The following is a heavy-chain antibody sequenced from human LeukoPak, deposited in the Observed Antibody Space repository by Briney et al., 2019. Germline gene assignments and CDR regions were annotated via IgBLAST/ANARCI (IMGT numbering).Heavy chain of an antibody. Sequence: PGGSLRLSCAASGFTFSNYWMSWVRQAPEKGLQWVANIKRDGTEKFYVDSVKGRFTISRDNAKNSLYLQMNSLRAEDTAVYYCARDGGYSYGPYDYWGQGTLVTVSS. D-gene: IGHD5-18*01. V-gene: IGHV3-7*01. CDR3: ARDGGYSYGPYDY. CDR2: IKRDGTEK. CDR1: GFTFSNYW. J-gene: IGHJ4*02.